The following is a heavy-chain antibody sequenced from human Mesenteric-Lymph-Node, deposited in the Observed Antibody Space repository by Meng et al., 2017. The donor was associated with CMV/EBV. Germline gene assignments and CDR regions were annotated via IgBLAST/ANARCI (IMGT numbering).Heavy chain of an antibody. CDR2: MKSSGGQI. CDR3: VRDYVWAFDY. J-gene: IGHJ4*02. D-gene: IGHD3-16*01. V-gene: IGHV3-21*01. CDR1: GLSFSRYG. Sequence: GGSLRLSCAASGLSFSRYGMNWVRQAPGKRLEWVSFMKSSGGQIYYADPVKGRFTVSRDNAKSSLYLQMSSLRAEDTAVYYCVRDYVWAFDYWGQGILVTVSS.